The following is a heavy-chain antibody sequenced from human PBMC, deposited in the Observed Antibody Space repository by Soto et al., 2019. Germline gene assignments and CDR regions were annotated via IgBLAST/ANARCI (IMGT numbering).Heavy chain of an antibody. D-gene: IGHD6-13*01. CDR2: GNAGKGNT. V-gene: IGHV1-3*01. CDR1: GYTFTSYA. J-gene: IGHJ4*02. CDR3: ARGIAPYYFDY. Sequence: ASVKVSCKASGYTFTSYAMHWVRQAPGQRLEWRGWGNAGKGNTKYSQKFQGRVTITRDTSASTAYMELSSLRSEDTAVYYCARGIAPYYFDYWGQGTLVTVS.